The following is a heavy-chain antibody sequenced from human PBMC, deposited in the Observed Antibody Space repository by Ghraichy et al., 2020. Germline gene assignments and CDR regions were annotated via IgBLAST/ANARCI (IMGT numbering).Heavy chain of an antibody. D-gene: IGHD2-15*01. V-gene: IGHV4-34*01. CDR3: ARGRYCGGGSCYPRPYYFDY. J-gene: IGHJ4*02. Sequence: SETLSLTCAVYGGPFGGYYWNLIRQPPGKGLEWIGEISYSGGTFYNPSLNSRVTLSVDPSNKQFSLRLRSVTAADTAIYYCARGRYCGGGSCYPRPYYFDYWGQGTLVTVSS. CDR1: GGPFGGYY. CDR2: ISYSGGT.